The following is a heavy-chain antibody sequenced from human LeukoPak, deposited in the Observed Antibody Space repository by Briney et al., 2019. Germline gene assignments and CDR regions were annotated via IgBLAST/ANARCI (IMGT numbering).Heavy chain of an antibody. CDR3: ARDNWNYGSSMDV. D-gene: IGHD1-7*01. CDR1: GGSISSYY. J-gene: IGHJ6*02. CDR2: IYYSRST. V-gene: IGHV4-59*01. Sequence: SETLSLTCTVSGGSISSYYWSWIRQPPGKGLEWIGYIYYSRSTNYNPSLKSRVTISVDTSKNQFSLKLSSVTAADTAVYYCARDNWNYGSSMDVWGQGTTVTVPS.